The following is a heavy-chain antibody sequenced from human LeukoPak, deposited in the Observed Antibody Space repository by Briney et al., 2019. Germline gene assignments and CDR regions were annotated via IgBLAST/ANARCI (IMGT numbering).Heavy chain of an antibody. CDR2: IKQDGSEK. CDR3: AKGAFRDQVQGYCYRDG. D-gene: IGHD3-10*01. V-gene: IGHV3-7*01. CDR1: GFTFSSYW. Sequence: GGSLRLSCAASGFTFSSYWMSWVRQAPGKGLEWVANIKQDGSEKYYVDSGKGRFIISRDHAKNLLYLQMNSLRAEDTAVYCCAKGAFRDQVQGYCYRDGWGKGTTVTVSS. J-gene: IGHJ6*03.